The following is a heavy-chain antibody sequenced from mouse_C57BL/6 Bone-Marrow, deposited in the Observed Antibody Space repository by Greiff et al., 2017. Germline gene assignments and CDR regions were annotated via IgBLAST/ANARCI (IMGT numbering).Heavy chain of an antibody. CDR3: AREVYYGSSFPFAY. J-gene: IGHJ3*01. D-gene: IGHD1-1*01. CDR1: GYTFTSYW. CDR2: IDPSDSYT. Sequence: VQLQQPGAELVKPGASVKLSCKASGYTFTSYWLQWVKQRTGQGLEWIGEIDPSDSYTNYNQQFKGKATLTVDTSSSTAYMQLSSLTSEDSAVYYCAREVYYGSSFPFAYWGQGTLVTVSA. V-gene: IGHV1-50*01.